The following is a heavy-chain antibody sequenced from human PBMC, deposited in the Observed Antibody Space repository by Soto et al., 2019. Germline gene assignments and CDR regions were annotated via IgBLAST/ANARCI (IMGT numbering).Heavy chain of an antibody. CDR1: GFTFSSYG. D-gene: IGHD3-22*01. J-gene: IGHJ4*02. CDR3: AKDLDNYYYDSSGEIDFDY. CDR2: ISYDGSNK. V-gene: IGHV3-30*18. Sequence: QVQLVESGGGVVQPGRSLRLSCAASGFTFSSYGMHWVRQAPGKGLEWVAVISYDGSNKYYADSVKGRFTISRDNSKNTLYLHMNSLRAEDTAVYYCAKDLDNYYYDSSGEIDFDYWGQGTLVTVSS.